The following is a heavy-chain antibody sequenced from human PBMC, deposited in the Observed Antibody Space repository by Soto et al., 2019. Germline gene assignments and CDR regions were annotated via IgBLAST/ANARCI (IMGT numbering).Heavy chain of an antibody. CDR2: IYWDDDK. D-gene: IGHD6-13*01. CDR1: GFSLSTSGVG. CDR3: AHSFTAAGTHGWFDP. V-gene: IGHV2-5*02. J-gene: IGHJ5*02. Sequence: QITLKESGPTLVKPTQTLTLTCTFSGFSLSTSGVGVGWIRQPPGKALEWLALIYWDDDKRYSPSLKSRLTTTKDTSKNQVVLTMNNMDPVDTATYYCAHSFTAAGTHGWFDPWGQGTLVTVSS.